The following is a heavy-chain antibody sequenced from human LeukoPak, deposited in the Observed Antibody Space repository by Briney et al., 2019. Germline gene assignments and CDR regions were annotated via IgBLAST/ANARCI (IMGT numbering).Heavy chain of an antibody. D-gene: IGHD3-22*01. J-gene: IGHJ5*02. CDR1: GFTFSDYY. CDR3: ARSPTSSGYYLDP. Sequence: NPGGSLRLSCAASGFTFSDYYMSWIRQAPGKGLEWVSYISSSGSTIYYADSVKGRFTISRDNAKNSLYLQMNSLRAEDTAVYYCARSPTSSGYYLDPWGQGTLVTVSS. CDR2: ISSSGSTI. V-gene: IGHV3-11*04.